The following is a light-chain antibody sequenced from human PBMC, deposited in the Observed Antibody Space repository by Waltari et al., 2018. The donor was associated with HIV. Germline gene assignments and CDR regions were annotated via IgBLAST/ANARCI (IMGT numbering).Light chain of an antibody. CDR1: NRDVGFYNL. Sequence: QSALTQPASVSGSPGQSITIFCTGTNRDVGFYNLVSWYQHFPGKAPRLIIFGVRIRPSGVSSRFSRSKSGNTASLTISGLQAEDEAQYFCNSYTSSDTVVFGGGTKLTVL. CDR3: NSYTSSDTVV. V-gene: IGLV2-14*01. CDR2: GVR. J-gene: IGLJ2*01.